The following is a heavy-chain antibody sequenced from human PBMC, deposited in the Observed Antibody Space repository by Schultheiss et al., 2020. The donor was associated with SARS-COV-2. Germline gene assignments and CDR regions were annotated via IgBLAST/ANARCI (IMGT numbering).Heavy chain of an antibody. D-gene: IGHD3-3*01. CDR3: ARHVVQGYDFWSGYYSDYYYGMDV. V-gene: IGHV4-39*01. CDR1: GGSISSSSYY. J-gene: IGHJ6*02. Sequence: SETLSLTCTVSGGSISSSSYYWGWIRQPPGKGLEWIGSIYYSGSTYYNPSLKSRVTISVDTSKNQFSLKLSSVTAADTAVYYCARHVVQGYDFWSGYYSDYYYGMDVWGQGTTVTVSS. CDR2: IYYSGST.